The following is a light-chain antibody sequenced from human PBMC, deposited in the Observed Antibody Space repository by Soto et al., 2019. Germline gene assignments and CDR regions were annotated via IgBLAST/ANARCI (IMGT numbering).Light chain of an antibody. CDR3: QQYGSSGT. J-gene: IGKJ1*01. CDR1: QSVSSSY. CDR2: GAS. V-gene: IGKV3-20*01. Sequence: EVVLTQSPDTLSLCPGERATLSFRASQSVSSSYLAWYQQKPGQAPRLLIYGASNRATGIPDRFSGSGSGTDFTLTISRLEPEDFAVYYCQQYGSSGTFGQGTKVDIK.